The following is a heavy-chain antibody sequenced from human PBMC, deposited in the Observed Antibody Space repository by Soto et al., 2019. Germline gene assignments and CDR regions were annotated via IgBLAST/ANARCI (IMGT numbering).Heavy chain of an antibody. V-gene: IGHV3-23*01. D-gene: IGHD6-6*01. J-gene: IGHJ6*03. Sequence: EVQLLESGGGLVQPGGSLRLSCAASGFSFSRYAMSWVRQAPGKGLEWVSVIRGGGGGTNYADSVKGRFTISRDNSKDTMYLQMNSLRAEDTAVYYCAISGSTSVDYYFYVDGWGQGAGVTVSS. CDR3: AISGSTSVDYYFYVDG. CDR2: IRGGGGGT. CDR1: GFSFSRYA.